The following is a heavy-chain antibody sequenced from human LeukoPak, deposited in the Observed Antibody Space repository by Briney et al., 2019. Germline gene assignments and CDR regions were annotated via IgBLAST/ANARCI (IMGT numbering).Heavy chain of an antibody. Sequence: GESLKISCKGSGYSFTSYWIGWVRQMPGKGLEWMGIIYPGDSDTGYSPSFQGQVTISADKSISTAYLQWSSLKASDTAMYYCARHEEYCSSTSCYYYYGMDVWGQGTTVTVSS. CDR3: ARHEEYCSSTSCYYYYGMDV. CDR2: IYPGDSDT. CDR1: GYSFTSYW. V-gene: IGHV5-51*01. J-gene: IGHJ6*02. D-gene: IGHD2-2*01.